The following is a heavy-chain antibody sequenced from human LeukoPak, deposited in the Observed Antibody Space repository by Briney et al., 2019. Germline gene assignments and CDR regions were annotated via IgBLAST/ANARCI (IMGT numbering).Heavy chain of an antibody. V-gene: IGHV3-33*01. CDR2: IWYDGSNK. D-gene: IGHD6-13*01. CDR3: ARDRAAADLDY. Sequence: GGSLRLSCAASGFTFSSYGMHWVRQAPGKGLEWVAVIWYDGSNKIYADSAKGRFTISRDNSKNTLYLQMNSLRAEDTAVYYCARDRAAADLDYWGQGTLVTVSS. CDR1: GFTFSSYG. J-gene: IGHJ4*02.